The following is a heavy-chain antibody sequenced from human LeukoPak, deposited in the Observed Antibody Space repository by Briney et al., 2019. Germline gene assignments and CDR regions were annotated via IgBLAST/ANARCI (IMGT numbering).Heavy chain of an antibody. CDR3: ASWAGGNEPIASFDY. D-gene: IGHD1-14*01. Sequence: ASVKVSCKTSGYTFTGHYIHWLRQAPGQGLEWMGWINLNSGGTNYAQKFQGRVIMTRDTSTSTAYMELNRLRFDDTAVYYCASWAGGNEPIASFDYWGQGTLVTVSS. CDR2: INLNSGGT. V-gene: IGHV1-2*02. CDR1: GYTFTGHY. J-gene: IGHJ4*02.